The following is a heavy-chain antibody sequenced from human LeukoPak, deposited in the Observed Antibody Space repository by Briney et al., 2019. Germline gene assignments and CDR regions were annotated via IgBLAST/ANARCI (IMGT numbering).Heavy chain of an antibody. CDR2: IYYSGST. CDR1: GGSFSGYY. Sequence: SETLSLTCAVYGGSFSGYYWSWIRQPPGKGLEWIGYIYYSGSTNYNPSLKSRVTISVDTSKNQFSLKLSSVTAADTAVYYCARVRPGFWGTMVRGVADYWGQGTLVTVSS. J-gene: IGHJ4*02. D-gene: IGHD3-10*01. CDR3: ARVRPGFWGTMVRGVADY. V-gene: IGHV4-59*01.